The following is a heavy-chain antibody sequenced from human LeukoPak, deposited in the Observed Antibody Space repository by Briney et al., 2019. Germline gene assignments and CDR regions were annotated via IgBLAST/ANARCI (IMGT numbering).Heavy chain of an antibody. CDR3: AREYYYDTSGYSLGGAFDI. J-gene: IGHJ3*02. V-gene: IGHV4-59*01. D-gene: IGHD3-22*01. Sequence: PSETLSLTCTVSGGSISSYYWSWIRQPPRKGLEWIGYIYYSGNTNYNPSLRSRVTISVDTSKNQFSLKLSSVTAADTAVYYCAREYYYDTSGYSLGGAFDIWGQGTMVTVSS. CDR2: IYYSGNT. CDR1: GGSISSYY.